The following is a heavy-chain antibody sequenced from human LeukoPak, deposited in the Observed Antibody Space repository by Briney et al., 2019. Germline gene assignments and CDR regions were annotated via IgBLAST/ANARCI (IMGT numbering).Heavy chain of an antibody. Sequence: PGGSLRLSCAASGFTFSSHSMNWVRRAPGKGLEWLSYITSSSNLIYYADSVKGRFTISRDNAKNSLYLQMTSLRAEDTAVYYCARDGYSSSWYDYWGQGTLVTVSS. V-gene: IGHV3-48*04. CDR2: ITSSSNLI. CDR3: ARDGYSSSWYDY. J-gene: IGHJ4*02. CDR1: GFTFSSHS. D-gene: IGHD6-13*01.